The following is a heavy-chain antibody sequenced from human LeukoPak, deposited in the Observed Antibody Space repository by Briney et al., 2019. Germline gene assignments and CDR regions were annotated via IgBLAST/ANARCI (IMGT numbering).Heavy chain of an antibody. V-gene: IGHV3-21*03. D-gene: IGHD6-6*01. CDR1: GFTFNTYS. Sequence: GGSLRLSCAASGFTFNTYSMTWVRQAPGKGLEWVSSISSGSSHIYYADSVKGRFTISRDNGKNSLFLQMNSLRAEDTAVYYCARVRYSGSSYFDYWGQGTLVTVSS. CDR3: ARVRYSGSSYFDY. J-gene: IGHJ4*02. CDR2: ISSGSSHI.